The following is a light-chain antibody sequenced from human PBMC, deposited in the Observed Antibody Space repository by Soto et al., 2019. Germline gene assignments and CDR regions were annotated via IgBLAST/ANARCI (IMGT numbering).Light chain of an antibody. CDR3: QQHYNTPRT. V-gene: IGKV1-39*01. CDR2: TAS. CDR1: QPISDY. J-gene: IGKJ1*01. Sequence: DIQMTQSPSSLSASVGDRVTITCRTSQPISDYLNWYQQKPGKAPTLLIYTASNLQSGVPSRFSGSGSGTHFTLTISSLQPEDFATHYCQQHYNTPRTFGQGTKVEIK.